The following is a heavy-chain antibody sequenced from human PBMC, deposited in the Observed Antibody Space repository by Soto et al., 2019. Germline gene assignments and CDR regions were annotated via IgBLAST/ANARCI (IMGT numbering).Heavy chain of an antibody. CDR2: MNPNSGNT. CDR3: ARGKQAYDYIRGTYRSVLFDN. J-gene: IGHJ5*02. D-gene: IGHD3-16*02. V-gene: IGHV1-8*01. Sequence: VSAKVSCKASGDTFTSYDINWVRQATGQGLEWMGWMNPNSGNTGYAQKFQGRVTMTRNTSISTAYMELSSLRSEDTAVYYCARGKQAYDYIRGTYRSVLFDNWGEGTLVTV. CDR1: GDTFTSYD.